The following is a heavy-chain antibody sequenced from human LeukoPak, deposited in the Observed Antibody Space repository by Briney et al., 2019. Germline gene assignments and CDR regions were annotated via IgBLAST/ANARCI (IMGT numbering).Heavy chain of an antibody. CDR3: ARQGSSTSLDY. CDR2: IYYSGST. V-gene: IGHV4-39*01. D-gene: IGHD2-2*01. CDR1: GGSISSSSYY. J-gene: IGHJ4*02. Sequence: PSETLSLTCTVSGGSISSSSYYWGWIRQPPGKGLEWIGSIYYSGSTYYNPSLKSRVTISVDTSKNQFSLKLSSVTAADTAVYYCARQGSSTSLDYWGQGTLVTVSS.